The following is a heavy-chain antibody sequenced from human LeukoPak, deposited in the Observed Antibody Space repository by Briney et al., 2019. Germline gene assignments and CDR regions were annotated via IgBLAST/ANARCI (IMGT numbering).Heavy chain of an antibody. D-gene: IGHD3-3*01. J-gene: IGHJ4*02. CDR3: ASYDFWSGYYIY. V-gene: IGHV4-4*07. CDR2: IYTSGST. CDR1: GGSISSYY. Sequence: SETLSLTCTVSGGSISSYYWSWIRQPAGKGLEWIGRIYTSGSTNYNPFFKSRVSMSVDTSKNQFSLKLSPVTAADTAVYYCASYDFWSGYYIYWGQGTLVTVSS.